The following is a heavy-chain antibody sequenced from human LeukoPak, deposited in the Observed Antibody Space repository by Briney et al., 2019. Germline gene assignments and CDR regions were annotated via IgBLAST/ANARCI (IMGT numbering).Heavy chain of an antibody. V-gene: IGHV4-59*01. CDR2: MYYSGGT. CDR3: AGTGLFFDY. J-gene: IGHJ4*02. Sequence: PSETLSLTCRVSGASISGYYWSWIRQPPGTGLEWIGHMYYSGGTTYNPSLKSRVSISLDTSKKHFSLKLSSVTAADTAVYYCAGTGLFFDYWSQGTLVTVSS. D-gene: IGHD7-27*01. CDR1: GASISGYY.